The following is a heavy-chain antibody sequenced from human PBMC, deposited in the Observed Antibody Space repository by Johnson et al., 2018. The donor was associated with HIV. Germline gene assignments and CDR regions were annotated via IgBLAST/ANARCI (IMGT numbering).Heavy chain of an antibody. CDR1: GFTFSSYA. CDR2: ISYDGSNQ. V-gene: IGHV3-30*04. J-gene: IGHJ3*02. Sequence: QVLLVESGGGVVQPGRSLRLSCAASGFTFSSYAMHWVRQAPGKGLEWVAVISYDGSNQYYADSGKGRLTISRANSKNTLYLQMNSLRAEDTAVYYFARNLLFYFVSSPYSDPRPVAFDIWGQGTMVTVSS. CDR3: ARNLLFYFVSSPYSDPRPVAFDI. D-gene: IGHD3-22*01.